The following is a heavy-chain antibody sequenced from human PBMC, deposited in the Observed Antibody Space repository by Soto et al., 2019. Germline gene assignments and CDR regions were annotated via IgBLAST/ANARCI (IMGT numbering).Heavy chain of an antibody. V-gene: IGHV1-69*12. CDR2: IFPIFATP. D-gene: IGHD3-22*01. Sequence: QVQLVQSGVEVKKPGSSVKVSCKASGGTFSSHGLGWVRQAPGQGLEWMGGIFPIFATPNHAAKFQGRVTMAAVEHTSTAYMELSSLRSEDTAVYYCAIGVRANHYDSSGTRRATYWLDYWGQGTLVTVSS. J-gene: IGHJ4*02. CDR3: AIGVRANHYDSSGTRRATYWLDY. CDR1: GGTFSSHG.